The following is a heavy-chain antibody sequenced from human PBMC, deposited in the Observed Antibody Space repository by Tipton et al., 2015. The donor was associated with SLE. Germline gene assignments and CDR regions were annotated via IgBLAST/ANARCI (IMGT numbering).Heavy chain of an antibody. D-gene: IGHD3-16*01. CDR2: IYTSGST. J-gene: IGHJ4*02. CDR1: GGSISSSSYY. V-gene: IGHV4-39*07. Sequence: TLSLTCTVSGGSISSSSYYWGWIRQPPGKGLEWIGRIYTSGSTNYNPSLKSRVTMSVDTSKNQFSLKLSSVTAADTAVYYCARDGGAFGYWGQGTLVTVSS. CDR3: ARDGGAFGY.